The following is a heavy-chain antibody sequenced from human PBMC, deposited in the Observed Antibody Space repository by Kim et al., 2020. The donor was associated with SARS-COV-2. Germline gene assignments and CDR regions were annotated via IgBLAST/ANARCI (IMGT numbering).Heavy chain of an antibody. D-gene: IGHD2-8*02. CDR2: ISSSGNTI. J-gene: IGHJ3*02. Sequence: GGSLRLSCAASGFSFRDYYMSWIRQAPGKGLDWVSFISSSGNTIKYADSVKGRFTLSRDNAENSLSLQMSSLGAEDTAVYYCARMVLVTGYHAFDIWGQGTMVTVSS. CDR3: ARMVLVTGYHAFDI. CDR1: GFSFRDYY. V-gene: IGHV3-11*01.